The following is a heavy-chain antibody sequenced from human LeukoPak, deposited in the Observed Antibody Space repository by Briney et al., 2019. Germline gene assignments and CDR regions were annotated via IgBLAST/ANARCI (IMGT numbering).Heavy chain of an antibody. CDR3: ARENPRDMGVGVDY. V-gene: IGHV3-30*04. J-gene: IGHJ4*02. CDR2: ISYDGSNK. CDR1: GFTHSSYA. Sequence: GGSLRLSCAASGFTHSSYAMHWVRQAPGKGLEWVAVISYDGSNKYYADSVKGRFTVSRDNSKNTLYLQMNSLRAEDTAVYYCARENPRDMGVGVDYWGQGTLVTVSS. D-gene: IGHD1-26*01.